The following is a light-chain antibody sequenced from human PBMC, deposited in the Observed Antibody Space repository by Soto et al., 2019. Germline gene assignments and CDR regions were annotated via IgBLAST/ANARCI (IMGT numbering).Light chain of an antibody. CDR1: QTITNW. CDR3: QQYNTFSPT. V-gene: IGKV1-5*03. Sequence: DIQMTQSPSTLPASVGDRVTITCRASQTITNWLAWYQQRPGKAPKLLVYKASTLESGVPSRFSGSGSGTEFTLTIRSLQPDDSATYYCQQYNTFSPTFGQGTKV. CDR2: KAS. J-gene: IGKJ1*01.